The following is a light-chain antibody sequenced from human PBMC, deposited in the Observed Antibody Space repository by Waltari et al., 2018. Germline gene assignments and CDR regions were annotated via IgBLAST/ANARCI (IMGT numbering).Light chain of an antibody. CDR1: QSVSSK. J-gene: IGKJ5*01. CDR3: QQYYNWPPVT. CDR2: GAS. V-gene: IGKV3-15*01. Sequence: EIVMTQSPATLSVCPGERATLSCRASQSVSSKLTWYQQKPGQAPRLLIYGASTRATGIPARFSGSGSGTDFTLTISSLQSEDFAVYYCQQYYNWPPVTFGQGTRLEIK.